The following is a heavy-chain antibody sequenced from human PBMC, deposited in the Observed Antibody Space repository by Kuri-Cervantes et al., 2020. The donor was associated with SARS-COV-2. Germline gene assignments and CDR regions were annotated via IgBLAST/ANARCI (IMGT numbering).Heavy chain of an antibody. Sequence: LSLTCAVSGFTFSGHWIHWVRQAPGKGLVWVSRINPDGSYTNNADSVKGRFTLSRDNAKNMLFLQMNSLRAEDTAVYYCVRDGDHWNFDYWGQGTLVTGSS. CDR2: INPDGSYT. CDR3: VRDGDHWNFDY. D-gene: IGHD1-1*01. V-gene: IGHV3-74*01. J-gene: IGHJ4*02. CDR1: GFTFSGHW.